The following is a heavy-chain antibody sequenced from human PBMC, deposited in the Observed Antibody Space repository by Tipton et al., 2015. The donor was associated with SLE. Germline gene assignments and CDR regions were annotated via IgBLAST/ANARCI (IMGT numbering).Heavy chain of an antibody. CDR2: ITGRSDNI. CDR3: ARDLSYKMDV. Sequence: SLRLSCEASGFTFCRYAMNWVRQAPGKGLEWLSHITGRSDNINFADSLKGRFTIARDNDKNSLYLQMNSLRAEDTAVYYCARDLSYKMDVWGQGTTVTVSS. D-gene: IGHD5-24*01. J-gene: IGHJ6*02. V-gene: IGHV3-48*01. CDR1: GFTFCRYA.